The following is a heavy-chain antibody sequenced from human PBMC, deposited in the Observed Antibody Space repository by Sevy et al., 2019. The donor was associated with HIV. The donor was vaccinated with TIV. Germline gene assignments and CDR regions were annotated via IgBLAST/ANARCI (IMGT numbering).Heavy chain of an antibody. CDR3: AREGETSGHAGAFDI. J-gene: IGHJ3*02. CDR2: MSFDGSIQ. Sequence: GGSLRLSCSASGINVRKSIFHWVRQAPGKGLEWVALMSFDGSIQYFGDSEMGRLTISRDDSKNTFYLQVNSLRVEDTAVYYCAREGETSGHAGAFDIWGQGTMVTVSS. V-gene: IGHV3-30*04. CDR1: GINVRKSI. D-gene: IGHD1-26*01.